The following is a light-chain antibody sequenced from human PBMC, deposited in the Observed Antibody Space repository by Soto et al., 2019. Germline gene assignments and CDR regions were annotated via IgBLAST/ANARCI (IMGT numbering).Light chain of an antibody. CDR1: QNILSN. J-gene: IGKJ5*01. V-gene: IGKV3-11*01. Sequence: EIVMTQSPATLSVSPGERATLSCRASQNILSNLAWYQQKPGQAPRLLIYDASNRATGIPARFSGSGSGTDFTLTISSLEPEDFAVYYCHQRSSWPITFGQGTRLEIK. CDR3: HQRSSWPIT. CDR2: DAS.